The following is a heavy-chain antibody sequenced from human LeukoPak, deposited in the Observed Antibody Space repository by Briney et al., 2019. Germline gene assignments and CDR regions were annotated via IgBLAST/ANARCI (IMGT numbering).Heavy chain of an antibody. Sequence: PGGSLRLSCVVSGATVNSNYMSWVRQAPGKGLEWVSVIYSGGSTYYADSVKGRFTISRDISKNTLYLQMKHLRAEDTAVYYCARDFSGYWGQGTLVTVSS. CDR3: ARDFSGY. J-gene: IGHJ4*01. CDR1: GATVNSNY. V-gene: IGHV3-66*01. CDR2: IYSGGST. D-gene: IGHD3-10*01.